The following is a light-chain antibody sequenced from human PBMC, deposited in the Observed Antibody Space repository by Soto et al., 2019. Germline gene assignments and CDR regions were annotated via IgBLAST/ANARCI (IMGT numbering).Light chain of an antibody. CDR1: SSDVGGYNY. Sequence: QSVLTQPASVSGSPGQSITISCTGTSSDVGGYNYVSWYQQHPGKAPKLMIYDVSNRPSGVSNRFSGSKSGNTASLTISLLQAEYEADYYCSSYTTSNTRQIVFGTGTKVTVL. J-gene: IGLJ1*01. CDR3: SSYTTSNTRQIV. V-gene: IGLV2-14*01. CDR2: DVS.